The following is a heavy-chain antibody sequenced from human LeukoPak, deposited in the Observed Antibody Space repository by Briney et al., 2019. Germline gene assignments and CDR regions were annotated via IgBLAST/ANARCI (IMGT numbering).Heavy chain of an antibody. CDR1: GFTFSDYY. CDR2: FYNGINT. V-gene: IGHV3-66*01. D-gene: IGHD5-18*01. Sequence: PGGSLRLSCATSGFTFSDYYMSWVRQAPGKGLEWVSVFYNGINTYYADSVKGRFTTSRDNSKNTLYLQMNSLRVEDTAVYFCARVGSGNTYGYGDYWGQGTLVTVSS. CDR3: ARVGSGNTYGYGDY. J-gene: IGHJ4*02.